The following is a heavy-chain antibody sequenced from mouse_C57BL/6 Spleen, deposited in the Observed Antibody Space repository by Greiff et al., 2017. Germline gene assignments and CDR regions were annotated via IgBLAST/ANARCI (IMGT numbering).Heavy chain of an antibody. J-gene: IGHJ3*01. CDR3: ANWAWFAY. Sequence: QVQLQQSGAELVRPGTSVKLSCTASGYTFTSYWMHWVKQRPGQGLEWIGVIDPSDSYTNYNQKFKGKATLTVDTSSSTAYMQLSSLTSEDSAGDECANWAWFAYWGQGTLVTVSA. V-gene: IGHV1-59*01. CDR2: IDPSDSYT. CDR1: GYTFTSYW. D-gene: IGHD4-1*01.